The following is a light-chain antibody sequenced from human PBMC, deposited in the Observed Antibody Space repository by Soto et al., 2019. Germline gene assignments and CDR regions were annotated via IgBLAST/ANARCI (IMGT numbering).Light chain of an antibody. V-gene: IGKV1-5*01. CDR3: QQYDSYSRT. J-gene: IGKJ1*01. CDR1: QTITPW. Sequence: DIQMTQSPSTLSASVGDRVTITCRASQTITPWLAWFQQKPGKAPKLLIYDASSLESGVPSRFSGSGSGTEFTLTISSLQPEDFATYYCQQYDSYSRTFGQGTKVDIK. CDR2: DAS.